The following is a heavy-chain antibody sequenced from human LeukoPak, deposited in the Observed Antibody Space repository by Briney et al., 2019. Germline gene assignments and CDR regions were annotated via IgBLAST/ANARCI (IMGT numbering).Heavy chain of an antibody. J-gene: IGHJ4*02. D-gene: IGHD5-24*01. CDR2: ISETGGST. Sequence: GGSLRLSCEASGFAFSNYVMTWLRQVPGEGLEWVSSISETGGSTYYADSVKGRFTISRDNSKNTLYLQMNSLTDDDTAVYYCARRGRAGGHLHYTYWGQGTLVTASS. CDR3: ARRGRAGGHLHYTY. V-gene: IGHV3-23*01. CDR1: GFAFSNYV.